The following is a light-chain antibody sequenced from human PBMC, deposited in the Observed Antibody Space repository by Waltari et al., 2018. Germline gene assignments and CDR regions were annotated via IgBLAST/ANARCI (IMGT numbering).Light chain of an antibody. J-gene: IGKJ4*01. CDR3: QHRSNWPLT. Sequence: EIVLTQSPATLSLSPGERATLSCRASQSVSSYLAWYQQKPGQAPRLLIYDASSRATGIPARFRGSGSGTDFTLTISSLEPEDFAVYYCQHRSNWPLTFGGGTKVEIK. CDR1: QSVSSY. V-gene: IGKV3-11*01. CDR2: DAS.